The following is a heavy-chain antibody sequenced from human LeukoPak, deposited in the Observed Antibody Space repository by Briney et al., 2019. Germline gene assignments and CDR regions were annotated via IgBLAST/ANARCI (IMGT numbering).Heavy chain of an antibody. D-gene: IGHD1-14*01. CDR1: GGSISSYY. J-gene: IGHJ4*02. Sequence: SETLSLTCTVSGGSISSYYWSWIRQPAGKGLVWIGRIYTSGSTNYNPSLKSRVTMSVDTSKNQFSLKLSSVTAADAAMYYCARQWRGTTFDYWGQGTLVTVSS. CDR3: ARQWRGTTFDY. CDR2: IYTSGST. V-gene: IGHV4-4*07.